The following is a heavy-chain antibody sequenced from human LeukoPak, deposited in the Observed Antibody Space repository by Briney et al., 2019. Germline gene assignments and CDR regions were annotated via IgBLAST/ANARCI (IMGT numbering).Heavy chain of an antibody. D-gene: IGHD4-11*01. CDR1: GFTFSRYA. V-gene: IGHV3-23*01. CDR2: ISGSGGST. CDR3: AKDWITVTDYFDY. J-gene: IGHJ4*02. Sequence: GGALRLSCAASGFTFSRYAMSWVRQAPGKGVEWVSAISGSGGSTYYADSVKGRFTISRDNSKNTLYLQMNSLRAEDTAVYYCAKDWITVTDYFDYWGQGTLVTVSS.